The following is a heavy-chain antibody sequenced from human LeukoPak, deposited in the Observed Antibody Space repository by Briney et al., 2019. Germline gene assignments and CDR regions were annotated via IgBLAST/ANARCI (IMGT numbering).Heavy chain of an antibody. V-gene: IGHV4-30-4*07. J-gene: IGHJ5*02. CDR3: ARKWRITIFGVVITVGWFDP. D-gene: IGHD3-3*01. CDR2: IYDSGNT. Sequence: SETLTLTCIVSDDAISSGGYSWRWIRQPPGRGLEWIGYIYDSGNTFYNPSLKSRVSISIDTSKNQFSLKLSSVTAADTAVYYCARKWRITIFGVVITVGWFDPWGQGTLVTVSS. CDR1: DDAISSGGYS.